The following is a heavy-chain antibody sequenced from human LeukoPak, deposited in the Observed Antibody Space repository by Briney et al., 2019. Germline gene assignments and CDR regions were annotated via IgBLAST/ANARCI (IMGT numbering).Heavy chain of an antibody. CDR3: ARDRSSGYYYRDAFDI. V-gene: IGHV3-21*01. CDR2: ISSSSSYI. D-gene: IGHD3-22*01. J-gene: IGHJ3*02. CDR1: GFTFSSYS. Sequence: PGGSLRLSCAASGFTFSSYSMNWVRQAPGKGLEWVSSISSSSSYIYYADSVKGRFTISRDNAKNSLYLQMNSLRAEDTAVYYCARDRSSGYYYRDAFDIWGQGTMVTVSS.